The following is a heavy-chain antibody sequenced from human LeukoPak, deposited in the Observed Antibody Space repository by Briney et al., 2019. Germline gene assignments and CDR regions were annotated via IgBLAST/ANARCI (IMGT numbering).Heavy chain of an antibody. CDR1: GYSISSGYY. D-gene: IGHD6-13*01. CDR2: IYYSGST. Sequence: SETLSLTCTVSGYSISSGYYWGWIRQPPGKGLEWIGSIYYSGSTYYNPSLKSRVTISVDTSKNQFSLKLSSVTAADTAVYYCARDGVAAAASDYWGQGTLVTVSS. V-gene: IGHV4-38-2*02. CDR3: ARDGVAAAASDY. J-gene: IGHJ4*02.